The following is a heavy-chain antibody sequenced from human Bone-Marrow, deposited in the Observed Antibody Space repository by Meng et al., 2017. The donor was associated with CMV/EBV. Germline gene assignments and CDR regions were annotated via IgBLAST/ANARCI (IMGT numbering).Heavy chain of an antibody. Sequence: GGSPKIPWAASGFTYSDYYMSWIRQAPGKGLEWVSYISSSGSTIYYADSVKGRFTISRDNAKNSLYLQMNSLRAEDTAVYYCARVPPPAGYSYGYGYYYGMDVWGQGTTVTVSS. CDR3: ARVPPPAGYSYGYGYYYGMDV. D-gene: IGHD5-18*01. J-gene: IGHJ6*02. V-gene: IGHV3-11*01. CDR2: ISSSGSTI. CDR1: GFTYSDYY.